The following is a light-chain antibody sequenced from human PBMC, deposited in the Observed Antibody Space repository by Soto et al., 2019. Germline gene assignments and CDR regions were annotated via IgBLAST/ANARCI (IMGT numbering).Light chain of an antibody. CDR3: QQYDTYRT. CDR1: QSISTW. CDR2: DAS. V-gene: IGKV1-5*01. Sequence: DIQMTQSPSTLSASVGDRVTITCRASQSISTWLAWYQQKPGKAPKLLIYDASSLERGVPSRFSGSGSGTEFTLTISSLQPADFATYFCQQYDTYRTFGQGTKVEI. J-gene: IGKJ1*01.